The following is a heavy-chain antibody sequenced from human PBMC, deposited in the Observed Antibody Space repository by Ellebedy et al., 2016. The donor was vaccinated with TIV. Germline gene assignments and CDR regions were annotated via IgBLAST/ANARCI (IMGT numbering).Heavy chain of an antibody. Sequence: PGGSLRLSCAASGFTFSSYDMSWVRQAPGKGLEWVSSFTSSSGGTNYADSVKGRFTISRDNSKNTLYMQMNSLRAEDTAVYYCRGWVPGSSIGYWGQGTLVTVSS. D-gene: IGHD3-22*01. CDR1: GFTFSSYD. CDR2: FTSSSGGT. J-gene: IGHJ4*02. CDR3: RGWVPGSSIGY. V-gene: IGHV3-23*01.